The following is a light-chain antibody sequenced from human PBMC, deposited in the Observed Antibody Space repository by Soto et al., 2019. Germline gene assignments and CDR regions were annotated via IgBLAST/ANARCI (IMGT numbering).Light chain of an antibody. CDR1: QSISSE. Sequence: EIVMTQSPATLSVSPGESATLSCRASQSISSELAWYQQKPGQPPRLLIYGASTRATGVPARFTGSGSGSDFTLTISGLQSEXFAVYYCQQGHNWPLTFGQGTRLEI. V-gene: IGKV3-15*01. J-gene: IGKJ2*01. CDR2: GAS. CDR3: QQGHNWPLT.